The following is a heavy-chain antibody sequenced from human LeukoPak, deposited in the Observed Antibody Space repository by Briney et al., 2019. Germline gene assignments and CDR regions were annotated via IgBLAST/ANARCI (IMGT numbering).Heavy chain of an antibody. Sequence: GGSLRLSCVASGFTFKNYVMNWVRQAPGKGLEWLATIYGSGVSISYADSVKGRLTISRDNSNNTLYLQMNSLRAEDTAMYYCAKDLGWELPAEAYWGQGILVTVSS. V-gene: IGHV3-23*01. CDR3: AKDLGWELPAEAY. CDR2: IYGSGVSI. CDR1: GFTFKNYV. J-gene: IGHJ4*02. D-gene: IGHD1-26*01.